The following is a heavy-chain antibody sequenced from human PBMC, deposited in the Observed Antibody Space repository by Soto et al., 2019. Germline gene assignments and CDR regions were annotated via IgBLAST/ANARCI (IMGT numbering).Heavy chain of an antibody. J-gene: IGHJ3*01. CDR1: GFSLRSHE. D-gene: IGHD3-22*01. CDR2: ISDTSRTI. V-gene: IGHV3-48*03. Sequence: EVQLLESGGGLVQPGGSLTLSCVASGFSLRSHEMNWVRQAPGKGLEWISYISDTSRTIYYADSVRGRFTISRDNAKNSVSLQMNGLGVEDTAVYYCARGDSRSYYYVYAFDVWGQGTVVTVSS. CDR3: ARGDSRSYYYVYAFDV.